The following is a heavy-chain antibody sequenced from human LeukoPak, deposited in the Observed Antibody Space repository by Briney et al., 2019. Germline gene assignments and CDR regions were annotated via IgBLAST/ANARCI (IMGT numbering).Heavy chain of an antibody. CDR3: ARDLRDTAMVTVADAFDI. D-gene: IGHD5-18*01. J-gene: IGHJ3*02. Sequence: SETLSLTCTVSGGSISSSSYYWGWIRQPPGKGLEWIGSIYYSGSTYYNPSLKSRVTISVDTSKNQFSLKLSSVTAADTAVYYCARDLRDTAMVTVADAFDIWGQGTMVTVSS. V-gene: IGHV4-39*07. CDR1: GGSISSSSYY. CDR2: IYYSGST.